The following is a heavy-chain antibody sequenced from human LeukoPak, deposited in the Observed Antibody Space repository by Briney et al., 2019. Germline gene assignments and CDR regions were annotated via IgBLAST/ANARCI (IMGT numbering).Heavy chain of an antibody. D-gene: IGHD6-19*01. J-gene: IGHJ4*02. CDR1: GYTFTTYW. CDR3: ATHPEHDGYSRGWVDS. Sequence: GESLKISRKGSGYTFTTYWISWVRQMPGKGLEWMGIIYPGNSDTTYSPSFQGHVTISVNKSISTAYLQWSSLKASDTAMYYCATHPEHDGYSRGWVDSWGQGTLVTVSS. V-gene: IGHV5-51*01. CDR2: IYPGNSDT.